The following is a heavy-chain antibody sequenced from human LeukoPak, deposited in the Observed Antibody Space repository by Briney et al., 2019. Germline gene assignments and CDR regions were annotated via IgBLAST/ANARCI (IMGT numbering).Heavy chain of an antibody. V-gene: IGHV3-21*01. J-gene: IGHJ4*02. D-gene: IGHD3-22*01. Sequence: GGSLRLSCAASGFTLSSYSMNWVRQAPGKGLGWVSSISSSSSYIYYADSVKGRFTISRDNAKNSLYLQMNSLRAEDTAVYYCARDPDRGGYSMFDYWGQGTLVTVSS. CDR3: ARDPDRGGYSMFDY. CDR2: ISSSSSYI. CDR1: GFTLSSYS.